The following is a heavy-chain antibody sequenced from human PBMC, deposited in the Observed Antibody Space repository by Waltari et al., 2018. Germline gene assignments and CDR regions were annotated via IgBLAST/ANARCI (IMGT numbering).Heavy chain of an antibody. V-gene: IGHV3-7*01. CDR1: GYTFRAHW. CDR3: TRNALYYETNGPQRGGEY. J-gene: IGHJ4*02. D-gene: IGHD3-22*01. Sequence: EVQLVESGGGLVQPGGSLKLSCAASGYTFRAHWMDWVRQAPGKGVGWVASIKEGGSETYCADSLKGRCTISRDKVKNSLYLQMNGLRAEGTGVYHCTRNALYYETNGPQRGGEYWGQGTLVTVSS. CDR2: IKEGGSET.